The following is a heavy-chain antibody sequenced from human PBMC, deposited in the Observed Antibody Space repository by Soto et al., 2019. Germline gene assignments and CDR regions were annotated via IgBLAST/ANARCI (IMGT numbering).Heavy chain of an antibody. CDR1: GFTFGSYA. V-gene: IGHV3-30-3*01. CDR2: ISYDGSNK. CDR3: ARSRAPLVIVVVVASTYYYGMDV. Sequence: RHRYGAVGFTFGSYAVHRIRQAQGKGLEWVAVISYDGSNKYYAESVKGRFTISRDNSKNTLYLQMNSLRAEDTAVYYCARSRAPLVIVVVVASTYYYGMDVWGEGTTVTGSS. J-gene: IGHJ6*04. D-gene: IGHD2-15*01.